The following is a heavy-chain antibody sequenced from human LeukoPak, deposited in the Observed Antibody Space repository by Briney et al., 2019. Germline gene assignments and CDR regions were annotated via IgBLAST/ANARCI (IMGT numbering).Heavy chain of an antibody. Sequence: VASVKVSCKVSGYTLTELSMHWVRQAPGKGLEWMGGFDVEGGETIYARKFQGRVTMTEDTSTDTAYMELSSLRSEDTAVYYCARQDVEMATIGGVDYWGQGTLVTVSS. CDR1: GYTLTELS. D-gene: IGHD5-24*01. V-gene: IGHV1-24*01. CDR2: FDVEGGET. CDR3: ARQDVEMATIGGVDY. J-gene: IGHJ4*02.